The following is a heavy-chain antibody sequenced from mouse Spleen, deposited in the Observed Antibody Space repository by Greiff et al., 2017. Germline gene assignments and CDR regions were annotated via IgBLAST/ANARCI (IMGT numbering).Heavy chain of an antibody. D-gene: IGHD2-3*01. V-gene: IGHV5-17*01. CDR1: GFTFSDYG. CDR2: ISSGSSTI. Sequence: EVMLVESGGGLVKPGGSLKLSCAASGFTFSDYGMHWVRQAPEKGLEWVAYISSGSSTIYYADTVKGRFTISRDNAKNTLFLQMTSLRSEDTAMYYCARHGYYYFDYWGQGTTLTVSS. CDR3: ARHGYYYFDY. J-gene: IGHJ2*01.